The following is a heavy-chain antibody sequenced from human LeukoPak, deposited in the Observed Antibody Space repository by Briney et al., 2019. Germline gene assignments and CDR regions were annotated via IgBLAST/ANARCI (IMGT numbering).Heavy chain of an antibody. V-gene: IGHV1-2*02. Sequence: GASVKVSCKASGYIFTGYYMHWVRQAPGQGLEWMGWINPNSGGTNYAQKFQGRVTMTRDTSISTAYMELSRLRSDDTAVYYCARILTGYSYGMDVWGQGTTVTVSS. J-gene: IGHJ6*02. CDR3: ARILTGYSYGMDV. CDR1: GYIFTGYY. CDR2: INPNSGGT. D-gene: IGHD3-9*01.